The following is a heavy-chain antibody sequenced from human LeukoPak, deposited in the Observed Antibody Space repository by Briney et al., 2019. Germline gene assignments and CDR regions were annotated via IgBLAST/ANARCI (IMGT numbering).Heavy chain of an antibody. J-gene: IGHJ4*02. D-gene: IGHD1-26*01. CDR2: ISYDGNNK. CDR3: ARDESGTYYGYWDF. Sequence: GGSLRLSCEASGFTFSNNAMHWVRQAPGKGLEWVAVISYDGNNKYYADSVNGRFTISRDNAKNTLYLQMNSLRIEDTAVYYCARDESGTYYGYWDFWGQGNLVTVSS. CDR1: GFTFSNNA. V-gene: IGHV3-30*04.